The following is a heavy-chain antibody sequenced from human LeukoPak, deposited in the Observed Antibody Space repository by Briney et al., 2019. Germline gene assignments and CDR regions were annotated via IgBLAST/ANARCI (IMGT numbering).Heavy chain of an antibody. CDR3: AKDIRNTMVRGPHPYYYGMDV. Sequence: GRSLRLSCAASGFTFDNYAMHWVRQAPGTGLEWVSGISWNSCSIGYADSVNGRFTISRNNAKNSLYLQMNSLRAEDTALYYCAKDIRNTMVRGPHPYYYGMDVWGQGTTVTVSS. V-gene: IGHV3-9*01. D-gene: IGHD3-10*01. J-gene: IGHJ6*02. CDR2: ISWNSCSI. CDR1: GFTFDNYA.